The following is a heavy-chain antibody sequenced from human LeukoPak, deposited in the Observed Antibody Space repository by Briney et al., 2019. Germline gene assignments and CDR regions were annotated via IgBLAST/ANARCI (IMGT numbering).Heavy chain of an antibody. CDR1: GFTFSSYG. CDR2: ISYDGSNK. D-gene: IGHD2-15*01. CDR3: ARDRQGYCSGGSCLYYYYYGMDV. J-gene: IGHJ6*02. Sequence: PGGSLRLSCAASGFTFSSYGMHWVRQAPGKGLEWVAVISYDGSNKYYADSVKGRFTVSRDNSKNTLYLQMNSLRAEDTAVYYCARDRQGYCSGGSCLYYYYYGMDVWGQGTTVTVSS. V-gene: IGHV3-30*03.